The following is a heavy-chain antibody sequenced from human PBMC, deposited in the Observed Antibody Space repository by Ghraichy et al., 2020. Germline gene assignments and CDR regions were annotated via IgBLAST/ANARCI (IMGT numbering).Heavy chain of an antibody. CDR2: IKGKRDGGAT. V-gene: IGHV3-15*01. Sequence: GGSLRLSCAVSGFTFSDAWMTWVRQSPGKGLEWIGRIKGKRDGGATGHAVRVEDRFIISRDDSRTTLYLQMNRLKTEDTAIYYCTTGGELWATEYFDFWGQETLVCVSS. CDR1: GFTFSDAW. J-gene: IGHJ4*02. CDR3: TTGGELWATEYFDF. D-gene: IGHD1-7*01.